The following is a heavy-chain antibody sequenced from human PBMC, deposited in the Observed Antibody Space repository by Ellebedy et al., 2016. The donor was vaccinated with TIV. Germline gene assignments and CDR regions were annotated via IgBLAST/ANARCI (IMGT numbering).Heavy chain of an antibody. CDR1: GFTFSSYG. CDR3: APGGGNGAFDY. D-gene: IGHD4-23*01. J-gene: IGHJ4*02. Sequence: GESLKISXAASGFTFSSYGMHWVRQAPGKGLEWVAVISYDGSSKYYADSVKGRFTISRDNSKNTLYLQMNSLRAEDTAVYYCAPGGGNGAFDYWGQGTLVTVSS. CDR2: ISYDGSSK. V-gene: IGHV3-30*03.